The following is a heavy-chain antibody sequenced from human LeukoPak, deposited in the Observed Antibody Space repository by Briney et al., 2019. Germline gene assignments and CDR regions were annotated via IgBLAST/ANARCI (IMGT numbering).Heavy chain of an antibody. Sequence: SETLSLTCNVSGGSISTHYWSWIRQPPGKGLEWIGYIYSSGSTSYNPSLKSRVTISVDTSKNQFSLKLSSVTAADTAVYYCARGRSSSWYHRFAFDIWGQGTMVTVSS. D-gene: IGHD6-13*01. V-gene: IGHV4-59*11. CDR2: IYSSGST. J-gene: IGHJ3*02. CDR1: GGSISTHY. CDR3: ARGRSSSWYHRFAFDI.